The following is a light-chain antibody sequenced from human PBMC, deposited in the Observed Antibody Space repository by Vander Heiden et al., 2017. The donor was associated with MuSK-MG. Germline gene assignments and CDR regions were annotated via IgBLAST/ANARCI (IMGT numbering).Light chain of an antibody. CDR2: SAS. Sequence: DIQMTQSPSSLSASVGDRVTTSCRASQDIANYLAWYQQKPGRGPQLLIHSASVLQSGVPSRFSGSGSGTDFTLTISSLQSEDFATYYCQNYNHPGGAFGQGTKVDI. CDR3: QNYNHPGGA. J-gene: IGKJ1*01. CDR1: QDIANY. V-gene: IGKV1-27*01.